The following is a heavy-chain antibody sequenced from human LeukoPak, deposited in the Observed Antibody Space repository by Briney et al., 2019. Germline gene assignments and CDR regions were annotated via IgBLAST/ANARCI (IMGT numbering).Heavy chain of an antibody. CDR2: VITIFGTA. CDR1: GGTFSSYA. J-gene: IGHJ6*03. CDR3: ARESNAPLPEPNSYGSGDYYYMDV. D-gene: IGHD3-10*01. Sequence: SVKVSCKASGGTFSSYAISCVRQAPGQGLEWMGGVITIFGTANYAQKFQGRVTITADESTSTAYMELSSLRSEDTAVYYCARESNAPLPEPNSYGSGDYYYMDVWGKGTTVTISS. V-gene: IGHV1-69*13.